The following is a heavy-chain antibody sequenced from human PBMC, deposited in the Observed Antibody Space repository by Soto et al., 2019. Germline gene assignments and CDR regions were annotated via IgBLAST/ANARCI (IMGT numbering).Heavy chain of an antibody. Sequence: LSLTCAVSGGSISSGGYSWSWIRQPPGKGLEWIGYIYHSGSTYYNPSLKSRVTISVDRSKNQFSLKLSSVTAADTAVYYCARGDRATFDYWGQGTLVTVSS. CDR3: ARGDRATFDY. J-gene: IGHJ4*02. CDR1: GGSISSGGYS. CDR2: IYHSGST. V-gene: IGHV4-30-2*01.